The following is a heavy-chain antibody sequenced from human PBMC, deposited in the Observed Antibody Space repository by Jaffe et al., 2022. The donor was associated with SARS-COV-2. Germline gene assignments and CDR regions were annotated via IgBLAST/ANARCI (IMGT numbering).Heavy chain of an antibody. CDR1: GGSISSGSYY. CDR2: IYTSGST. CDR3: ARGPLQAPGVVDV. D-gene: IGHD2-15*01. V-gene: IGHV4-61*02. Sequence: QVQLQESGPGLVKPSQTLSLTCTVSGGSISSGSYYWSWIRQPAGKGLEWIGRIYTSGSTNYNPSLKSRVTISVDTSKNQFSLKLSSVTAADTAVYYCARGPLQAPGVVDVWGQGTTVTVSS. J-gene: IGHJ6*02.